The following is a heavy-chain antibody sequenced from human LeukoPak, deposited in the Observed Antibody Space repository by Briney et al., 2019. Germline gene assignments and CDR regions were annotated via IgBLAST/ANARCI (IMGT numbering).Heavy chain of an antibody. V-gene: IGHV5-51*01. J-gene: IGHJ4*02. D-gene: IGHD3-10*01. CDR1: GYSFTSYW. CDR2: IYPGDSDT. CDR3: ARLWFGELSSFDY. Sequence: GESLKISCQGSGYSFTSYWIGWVRQLPGKGLEWMGIIYPGDSDTRYTPSFQGQVTISADKSISTAYLQWSSLKASDTAMYYCARLWFGELSSFDYWGQGTLVTVSS.